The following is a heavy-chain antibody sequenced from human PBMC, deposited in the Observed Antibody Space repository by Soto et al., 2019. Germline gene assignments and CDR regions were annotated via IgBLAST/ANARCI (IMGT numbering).Heavy chain of an antibody. J-gene: IGHJ4*02. D-gene: IGHD5-12*01. CDR2: IYHSGST. V-gene: IGHV4-30-2*01. CDR3: AAGGGLPRYY. Sequence: QLQLQESGSGLVKPSQTLSLTCAVSGGSISSGGYSWSWIRQPPGKGLEWIGYIYHSGSTYYNPSPKRRVTMSVDRSKNQFSRKLSSVTAADTAVYYCAAGGGLPRYYWGKGTLVTVSS. CDR1: GGSISSGGYS.